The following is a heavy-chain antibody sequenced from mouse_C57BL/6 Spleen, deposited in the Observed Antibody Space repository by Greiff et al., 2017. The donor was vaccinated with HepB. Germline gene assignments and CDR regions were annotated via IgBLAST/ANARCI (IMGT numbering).Heavy chain of an antibody. Sequence: QVQLKQSGAELVRPGASVTLSCKASGYTFTDYEMHWVKQTPVHGLEWIGAIDPETGGTAYNQKFKGKAILTADKSSSTAYMELRSLTSEDSAVYYCTRSAYYSNDYWGQGTTLTVSS. J-gene: IGHJ2*01. CDR3: TRSAYYSNDY. V-gene: IGHV1-15*01. CDR1: GYTFTDYE. D-gene: IGHD2-5*01. CDR2: IDPETGGT.